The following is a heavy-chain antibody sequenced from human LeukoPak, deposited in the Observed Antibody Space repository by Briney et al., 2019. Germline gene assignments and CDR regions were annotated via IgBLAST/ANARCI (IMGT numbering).Heavy chain of an antibody. CDR1: GGSISSSNW. V-gene: IGHV4-4*02. Sequence: SETLSLTCTVSGGSISSSNWWSWVRQPPGKGVEWIGEIYHSGSTNYNPSLKRRVTISVDKSKNQFSLKLSSVTAADTAVYYCARFQQLVRGDAFDIWGQGTMVTVSS. CDR3: ARFQQLVRGDAFDI. D-gene: IGHD6-13*01. CDR2: IYHSGST. J-gene: IGHJ3*02.